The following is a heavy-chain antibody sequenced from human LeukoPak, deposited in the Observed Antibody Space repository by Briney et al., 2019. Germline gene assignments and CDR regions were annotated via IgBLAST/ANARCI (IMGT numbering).Heavy chain of an antibody. D-gene: IGHD1-1*01. J-gene: IGHJ6*03. V-gene: IGHV3-13*01. Sequence: GGSLRLSCAASGFTFSSFDMHWVHQPTGQGLEWVSTIGTASDTYYPGSVEGRFTLSRDNAKNSLYLQMNSLTAGDTAVHYCARGPPRGKYYYMDVWGKGTTVTVSS. CDR1: GFTFSSFD. CDR2: IGTASDT. CDR3: ARGPPRGKYYYMDV.